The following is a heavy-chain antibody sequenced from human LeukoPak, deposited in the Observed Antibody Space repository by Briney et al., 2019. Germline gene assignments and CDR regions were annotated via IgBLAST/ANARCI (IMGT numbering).Heavy chain of an antibody. CDR1: GGSISSSSYY. Sequence: SETLSLTCTVSGGSISSSSYYWGWIRQPPGKGLEWIGSIYYSGSTYYNPSLKSRVTISVDTPKNQFSLKLSSVTAADTAVYYCARVRGYSYGPFDYWGQGTLVTVSS. D-gene: IGHD5-18*01. V-gene: IGHV4-39*07. J-gene: IGHJ4*02. CDR2: IYYSGST. CDR3: ARVRGYSYGPFDY.